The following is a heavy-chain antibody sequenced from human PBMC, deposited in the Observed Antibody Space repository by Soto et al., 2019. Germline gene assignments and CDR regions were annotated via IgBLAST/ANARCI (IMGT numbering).Heavy chain of an antibody. J-gene: IGHJ4*02. CDR1: GFTFSSYW. CDR3: ARDAIAATFLFDY. CDR2: IKKDGSEK. Sequence: GGSLRLSCAASGFTFSSYWMSWVRQAPGKGLEWVANIKKDGSEKNYVDSVKGRFTISRDNAKNSLYLQMNSLRAEDTAVYYCARDAIAATFLFDYWGQGTLVTVSS. D-gene: IGHD2-15*01. V-gene: IGHV3-7*05.